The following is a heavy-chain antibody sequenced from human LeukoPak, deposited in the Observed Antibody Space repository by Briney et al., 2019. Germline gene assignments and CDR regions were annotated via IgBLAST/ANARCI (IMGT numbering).Heavy chain of an antibody. D-gene: IGHD3-9*01. CDR1: GFTFSDHY. J-gene: IGHJ4*02. V-gene: IGHV3-72*01. Sequence: PGGSLRPSCAASGFTFSDHYMDWVRQAPGKGLEWVGRTRNKANSYTTEYAVSVKGRFTISRDDSKNSLYLQMNSLKTEDTAVYYCVDWSVDYWGQGTLVTVSS. CDR3: VDWSVDY. CDR2: TRNKANSYTT.